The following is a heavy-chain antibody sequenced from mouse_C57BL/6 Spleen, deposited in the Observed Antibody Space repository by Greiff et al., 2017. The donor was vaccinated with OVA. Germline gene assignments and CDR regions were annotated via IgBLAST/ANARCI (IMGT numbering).Heavy chain of an antibody. V-gene: IGHV1-61*01. CDR3: AREDYYYGSSYVAY. Sequence: QVQLQQSGAELVRPGSSVKLSCKASGYTFTSSWMDWVKQRPGQGLEWIGNIYPSDSETHYNQKFKDKATLTVDKSSSTAYMQLSSLTSEDSAVYYCAREDYYYGSSYVAYWGQGTLVTVSA. D-gene: IGHD1-1*01. CDR2: IYPSDSET. CDR1: GYTFTSSW. J-gene: IGHJ3*01.